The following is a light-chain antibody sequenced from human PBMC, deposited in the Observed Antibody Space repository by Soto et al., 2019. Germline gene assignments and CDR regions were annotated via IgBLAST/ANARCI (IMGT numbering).Light chain of an antibody. CDR2: GAS. J-gene: IGKJ5*01. CDR3: QQRSNWPPLIS. Sequence: EIFMTQSRSTLSVSSVALATPSCRAIQSVSSNLAWYQQKPGQAPRLLIYGASTRATGIPARFSGSGSGTDFTLTISSLEPEDFAVYYCQQRSNWPPLISFGQGTRLEI. CDR1: QSVSSN. V-gene: IGKV3-11*01.